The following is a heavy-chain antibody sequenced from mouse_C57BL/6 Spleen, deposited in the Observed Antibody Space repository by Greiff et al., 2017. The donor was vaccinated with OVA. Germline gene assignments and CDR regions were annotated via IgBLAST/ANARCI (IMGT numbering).Heavy chain of an antibody. V-gene: IGHV5-9-1*02. D-gene: IGHD4-1*01. Sequence: EVMLVESGEGLVKPGGSLKLSCAASGFTFSSYAMSWVRQTPEKRLEWVAYISSGGDYIYYADTVKGRFTISRDNARNTLYLQMSSLKSEDTAMYYCTRDSSLTGTDYWGQGTTLTVSS. CDR2: ISSGGDYI. CDR3: TRDSSLTGTDY. CDR1: GFTFSSYA. J-gene: IGHJ2*01.